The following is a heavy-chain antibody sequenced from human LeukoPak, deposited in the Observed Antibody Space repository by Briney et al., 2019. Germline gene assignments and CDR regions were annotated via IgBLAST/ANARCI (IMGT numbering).Heavy chain of an antibody. V-gene: IGHV4-34*01. Sequence: PSETLSLTCAVYGGSFSGYYWSWIRQPPGKGLEWIGEINHSGSTNYNPSLKSRVTISVDTSKNQFSLKLSSVTAADTAVYYCARGTEGIVVVNAEMNYFDYWGQGTLVTVSS. D-gene: IGHD3-22*01. CDR1: GGSFSGYY. CDR3: ARGTEGIVVVNAEMNYFDY. J-gene: IGHJ4*02. CDR2: INHSGST.